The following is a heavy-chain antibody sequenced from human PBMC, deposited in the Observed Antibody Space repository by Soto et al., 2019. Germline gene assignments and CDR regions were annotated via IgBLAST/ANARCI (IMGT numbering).Heavy chain of an antibody. V-gene: IGHV1-3*01. CDR1: GYTFTSYA. CDR3: ARDPEDYYDSSGYYYFERWSDP. D-gene: IGHD3-22*01. Sequence: ASVKVSCKASGYTFTSYAMHCVRQAPGQRLEWMGWINAGNGNTKYSQKFQGRVTITRDTSASTAYMELSSLRSEDTAVYYCARDPEDYYDSSGYYYFERWSDPWGQGTLVTVSS. J-gene: IGHJ5*02. CDR2: INAGNGNT.